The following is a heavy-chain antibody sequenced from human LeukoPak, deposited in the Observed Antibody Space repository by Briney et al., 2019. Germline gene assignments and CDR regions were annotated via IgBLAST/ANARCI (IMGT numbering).Heavy chain of an antibody. D-gene: IGHD1-1*01. CDR1: GLTVGTNY. J-gene: IGHJ5*01. CDR2: IYGAGTT. CDR3: ARSPCDAGTCPNWLDS. Sequence: PGGSLRLSCAASGLTVGTNYMTWVRQAPGKGLEWVSVIYGAGTTYYADSVRGRFTTSRDNSKNTLYLLMNSLINEDTAVYYCARSPCDAGTCPNWLDSWGQGTPVTVSS. V-gene: IGHV3-66*02.